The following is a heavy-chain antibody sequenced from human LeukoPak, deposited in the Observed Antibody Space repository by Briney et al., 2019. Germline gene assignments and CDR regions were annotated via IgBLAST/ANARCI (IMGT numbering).Heavy chain of an antibody. Sequence: GGSLRLSCAASGFTFSSDAMSWVRQAPGKGLECISAISGSGGSTYYADSVKGRFTISRDNSKNTLYLQMNSLRAEDTAVYYCAKEAPWNDYYGMDVWGKGTTVTVSS. D-gene: IGHD1-1*01. CDR2: ISGSGGST. CDR3: AKEAPWNDYYGMDV. CDR1: GFTFSSDA. V-gene: IGHV3-23*01. J-gene: IGHJ6*04.